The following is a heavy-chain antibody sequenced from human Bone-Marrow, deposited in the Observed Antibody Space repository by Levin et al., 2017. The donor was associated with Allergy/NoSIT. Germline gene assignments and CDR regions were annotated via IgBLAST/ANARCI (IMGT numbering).Heavy chain of an antibody. CDR2: IIPIFGTA. V-gene: IGHV1-69*13. J-gene: IGHJ6*03. Sequence: SVKVSCKASGGTFSDYPITWVRQAPGQGLEWMGGIIPIFGTANYAQKFQGRVTITADESTSTAYMELSSLSSEDTAMYYCARDYCNSTSCYPYYFYTDVWGKGTTVTVSS. D-gene: IGHD2-2*01. CDR3: ARDYCNSTSCYPYYFYTDV. CDR1: GGTFSDYP.